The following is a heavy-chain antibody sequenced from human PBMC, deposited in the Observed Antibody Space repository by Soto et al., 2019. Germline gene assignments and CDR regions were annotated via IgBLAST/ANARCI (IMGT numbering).Heavy chain of an antibody. Sequence: SGPTLVNPTQTLTLTCSFSGFSLSTLGMSVSWIRQPPGKALEWLALIDWEDEKYFSTSLQTRLSIFKDSSKSHVLLTITNVGPLDSATYFCARVSGGFQKGFDSWGQGTLVTVSS. CDR3: ARVSGGFQKGFDS. CDR1: GFSLSTLGMS. J-gene: IGHJ4*02. CDR2: IDWEDEK. V-gene: IGHV2-70*01. D-gene: IGHD1-26*01.